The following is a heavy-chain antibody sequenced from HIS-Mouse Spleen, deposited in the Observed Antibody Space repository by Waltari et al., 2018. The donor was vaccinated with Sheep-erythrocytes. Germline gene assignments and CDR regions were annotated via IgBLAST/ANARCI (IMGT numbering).Heavy chain of an antibody. CDR1: GGSFSGYY. D-gene: IGHD6-19*01. V-gene: IGHV4-34*01. Sequence: QVQLQQWGAGLLKPSETLSLTCAVYGGSFSGYYWSWIRQPPGKGLEGIGEINHSGSTHSNPSRKSRVTISVDTSKNQFSLKLSSVTAAETAVYYCALSVDLAGAFDIWGQGTMVTVSS. J-gene: IGHJ3*02. CDR3: ALSVDLAGAFDI. CDR2: INHSGST.